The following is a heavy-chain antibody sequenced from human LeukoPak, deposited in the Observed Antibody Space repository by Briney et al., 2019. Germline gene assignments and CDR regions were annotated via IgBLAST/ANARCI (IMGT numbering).Heavy chain of an antibody. CDR2: ISSGGSTV. Sequence: PGGSLRLSCAASGFTFSNYEMHWVRRAPGKGLEWVSYISSGGSTVYYADSVKGRFTVSRDNAKNSLYLQMSSLRAEDTAVYYCARGGSFVEYWGQETLVSVSS. CDR3: ARGGSFVEY. J-gene: IGHJ4*02. V-gene: IGHV3-48*03. D-gene: IGHD3-10*01. CDR1: GFTFSNYE.